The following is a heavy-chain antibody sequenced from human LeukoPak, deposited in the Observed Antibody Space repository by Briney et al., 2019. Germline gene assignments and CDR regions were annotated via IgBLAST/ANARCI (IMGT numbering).Heavy chain of an antibody. J-gene: IGHJ4*02. V-gene: IGHV4-4*08. D-gene: IGHD5-18*01. CDR3: ARSWIQLWAPFDY. CDR2: IHHSGST. CDR1: GDSISSYY. Sequence: PSETLSLTCIVSGDSISSYYWSWIRQPPGKGLEWIGYIHHSGSTNYNPSLESRVTISVDTSKNQFSLRLSSVTAADTAVYYCARSWIQLWAPFDYWGQGSLVTVSS.